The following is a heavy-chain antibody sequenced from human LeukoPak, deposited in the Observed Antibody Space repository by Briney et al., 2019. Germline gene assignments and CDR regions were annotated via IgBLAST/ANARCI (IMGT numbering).Heavy chain of an antibody. V-gene: IGHV1-2*06. Sequence: ASVKVSCKASGYTFTGYYMHWVRQAPGQGLEWMGRINPNSGGTNYAQKFQGRVTMTRDMSISTAYMELSRLRSDDTAVCYCARTLTYYYDSSGYLLRAQNDYWGQGTLVTVSS. J-gene: IGHJ4*02. CDR3: ARTLTYYYDSSGYLLRAQNDY. CDR2: INPNSGGT. CDR1: GYTFTGYY. D-gene: IGHD3-22*01.